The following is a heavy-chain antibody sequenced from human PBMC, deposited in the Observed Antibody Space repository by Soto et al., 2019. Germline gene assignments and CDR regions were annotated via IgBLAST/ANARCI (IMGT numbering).Heavy chain of an antibody. CDR3: ARGVTAGVDY. V-gene: IGHV1-8*01. Sequence: QVQLVQSGAEVREPGASVKVSCKASGYSFTSLDINWVRQTTGQGLEWMGWMQPSSGRTGYAQKFQGRVTMTRDTSINTAYMELSSLTSDDTAFYYCARGVTAGVDYCGQGTLVTVSS. J-gene: IGHJ4*02. CDR1: GYSFTSLD. CDR2: MQPSSGRT. D-gene: IGHD1-26*01.